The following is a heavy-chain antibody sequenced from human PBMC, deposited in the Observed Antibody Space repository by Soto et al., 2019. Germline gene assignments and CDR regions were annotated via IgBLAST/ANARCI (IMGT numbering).Heavy chain of an antibody. J-gene: IGHJ6*02. Sequence: ASVKVSCKTSGGSFMSQAISWVRQAPGQGPEWMGGIIPFSGTVTYTQRFQGRLTLTADEPTKTAYMELSSLRSEDTAVYYCARGSYDSYAGFFGMDVWGQGTKVTVSS. D-gene: IGHD3-10*01. CDR3: ARGSYDSYAGFFGMDV. V-gene: IGHV1-69*13. CDR1: GGSFMSQA. CDR2: IIPFSGTV.